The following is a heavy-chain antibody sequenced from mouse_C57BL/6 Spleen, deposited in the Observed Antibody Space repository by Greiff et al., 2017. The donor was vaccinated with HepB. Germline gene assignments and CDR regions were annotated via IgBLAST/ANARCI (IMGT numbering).Heavy chain of an antibody. V-gene: IGHV1-74*01. D-gene: IGHD3-2*02. CDR1: GYTFTSYW. CDR3: AIGSSGYVY. J-gene: IGHJ3*01. CDR2: IHPSDSDT. Sequence: QVQLKQPGAELVKPGASVKVSCKASGYTFTSYWMHWVKQRPGQGLEWIGRIHPSDSDTNYNQKFKGKATLTVDKSSSTAFMQLSSLTSEDSAVYYCAIGSSGYVYWGQGTLVTVSA.